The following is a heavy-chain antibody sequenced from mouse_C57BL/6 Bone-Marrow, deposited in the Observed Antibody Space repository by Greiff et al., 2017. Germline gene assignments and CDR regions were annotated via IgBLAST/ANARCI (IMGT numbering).Heavy chain of an antibody. CDR1: GYTFTDYE. CDR3: TRKGRQLRLRNAMDY. V-gene: IGHV1-15*01. J-gene: IGHJ4*01. CDR2: IDPETGGT. D-gene: IGHD3-2*02. Sequence: QVQLQQSGAELVRPGASVTLSCKASGYTFTDYEMHWVKQTPVHGLEWIGAIDPETGGTAYNQKFKGKAILTADKSSSTAYMELRSLTSEDSAVYYCTRKGRQLRLRNAMDYWGQGTSVTVSS.